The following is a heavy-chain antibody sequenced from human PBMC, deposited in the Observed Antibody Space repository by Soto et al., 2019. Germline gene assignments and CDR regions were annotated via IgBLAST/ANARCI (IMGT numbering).Heavy chain of an antibody. CDR1: GFTFSSYG. V-gene: IGHV3-33*03. D-gene: IGHD1-7*01. Sequence: PGGSLRLSCAASGFTFSSYGMHWVRQAPGKGLEWVAVIWYDGSNKYYADSVKGRFTISRDRSKNTLYLQMSSLRAEDTALYYCAKNQERELPRVIDFWGQGTLVTVSS. CDR3: AKNQERELPRVIDF. J-gene: IGHJ4*02. CDR2: IWYDGSNK.